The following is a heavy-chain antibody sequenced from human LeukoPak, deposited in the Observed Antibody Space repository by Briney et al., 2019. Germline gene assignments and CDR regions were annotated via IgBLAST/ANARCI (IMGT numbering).Heavy chain of an antibody. CDR1: GFTFSGYG. J-gene: IGHJ4*02. V-gene: IGHV3-30*02. CDR3: AKNAHQWLVPSRIEDY. D-gene: IGHD6-19*01. CDR2: VRYDSSNK. Sequence: GGSLRLSCAASGFTFSGYGMHWVRQAPGKGLEWVAFVRYDSSNKYYADSVKGRFTVSRDNSKNMLYLQMNSLRAEDTAVYYCAKNAHQWLVPSRIEDYWGQGTLVTVSS.